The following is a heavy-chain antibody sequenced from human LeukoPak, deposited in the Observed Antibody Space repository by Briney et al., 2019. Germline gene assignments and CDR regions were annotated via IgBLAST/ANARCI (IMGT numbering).Heavy chain of an antibody. J-gene: IGHJ2*01. Sequence: ASVKVSCKASGYTFTGYYMHWVRQAPGQGLEWMGIINPSGGSTSYAQKFQGRVTMTRDMSTSTVYMELSSLRSEDTAVYYCARGKGIAAAGYPLWYFDLWGRGTLVTVSS. CDR1: GYTFTGYY. V-gene: IGHV1-46*01. D-gene: IGHD6-13*01. CDR2: INPSGGST. CDR3: ARGKGIAAAGYPLWYFDL.